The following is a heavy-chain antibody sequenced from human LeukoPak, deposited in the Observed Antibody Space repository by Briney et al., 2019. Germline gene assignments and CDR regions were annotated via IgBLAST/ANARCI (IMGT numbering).Heavy chain of an antibody. V-gene: IGHV3-53*04. CDR2: IYSDGTT. CDR3: ARVDTVMDYYFDL. Sequence: GESLRLSCAASGFTVSTNCMTWVRQAPGKGLEWVSTIYSDGTTYYADSVMGRLTISRHNSRNTLYLQMNSLRAEDTAVYYCARVDTVMDYYFDLWGQGTLVSVSS. D-gene: IGHD5-18*01. CDR1: GFTVSTNC. J-gene: IGHJ4*02.